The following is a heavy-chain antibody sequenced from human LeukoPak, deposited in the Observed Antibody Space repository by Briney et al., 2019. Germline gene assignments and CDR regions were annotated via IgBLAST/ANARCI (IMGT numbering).Heavy chain of an antibody. Sequence: GGSLRLSCAASGFTFSSYWIHWVRQAPGKGLVWVSRINSDGTYTSYANSVKGRFTISRDNARNTLYLQMNSLRAEDTAVYYCAKAASLIATAAVAFDYWGQGTLVTVSS. J-gene: IGHJ4*02. V-gene: IGHV3-74*01. CDR1: GFTFSSYW. D-gene: IGHD6-13*01. CDR2: INSDGTYT. CDR3: AKAASLIATAAVAFDY.